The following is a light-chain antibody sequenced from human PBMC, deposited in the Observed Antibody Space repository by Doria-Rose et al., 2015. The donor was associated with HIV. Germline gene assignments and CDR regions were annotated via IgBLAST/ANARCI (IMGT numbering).Light chain of an antibody. V-gene: IGLV1-40*01. CDR1: SPNIGAGYD. Sequence: QTVVTQEPSVSEAPGQRVTISCTGSSPNIGAGYDVHWYQQLPGTAPQLLIYGNINRPSGVPDRISGSKSGTSASLAITGLQAEDEADYYCQSYDSSLSGYVLGTGTKVTVL. CDR3: QSYDSSLSGYV. J-gene: IGLJ1*01. CDR2: GNI.